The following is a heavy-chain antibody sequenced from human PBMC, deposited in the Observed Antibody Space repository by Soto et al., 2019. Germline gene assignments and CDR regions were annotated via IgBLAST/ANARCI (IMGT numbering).Heavy chain of an antibody. D-gene: IGHD6-19*01. CDR2: IYYSGST. V-gene: IGHV4-39*01. J-gene: IGHJ6*02. Sequence: PSETLALTCTVSGGSIRSSSYYWGWIRQPPGKGLEWIGSIYYSGSTYYNPSLKSRVTISVDTSKNQFTLKLSSVTAADTAVYYCARLSRSGWSGYYGMDVWGQGTTVTVSS. CDR3: ARLSRSGWSGYYGMDV. CDR1: GGSIRSSSYY.